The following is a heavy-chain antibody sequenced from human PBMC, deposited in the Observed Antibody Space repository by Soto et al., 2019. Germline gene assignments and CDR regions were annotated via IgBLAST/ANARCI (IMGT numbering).Heavy chain of an antibody. CDR3: ARGYIVATILPRYGMDV. CDR1: GYTFTSYY. D-gene: IGHD5-12*01. Sequence: VASVKVSCKASGYTFTSYYMHWVRQAPGQGLEWMGIINPSGGSTSYAQKFQGRVTMTRDTSTSTVYMELSSLRSEDTAVYYCARGYIVATILPRYGMDVWGQGTTVTVSS. V-gene: IGHV1-46*01. J-gene: IGHJ6*02. CDR2: INPSGGST.